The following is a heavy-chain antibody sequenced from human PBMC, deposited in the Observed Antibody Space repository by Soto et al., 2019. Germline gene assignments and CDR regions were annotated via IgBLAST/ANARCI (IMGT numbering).Heavy chain of an antibody. Sequence: ASVKVSCKASGYTFASYAISWMRQAPGQGLEWMGWISAYNGNTNYAQKLQGRVTLTTDTSTSTAYMELRSLRSDDTAVYYCARDPPPPDYWGQGTLVTVSS. CDR3: ARDPPPPDY. CDR2: ISAYNGNT. V-gene: IGHV1-18*01. J-gene: IGHJ4*02. CDR1: GYTFASYA.